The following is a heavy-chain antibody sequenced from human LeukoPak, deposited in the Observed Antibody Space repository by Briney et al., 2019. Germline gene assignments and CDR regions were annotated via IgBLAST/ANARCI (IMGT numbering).Heavy chain of an antibody. J-gene: IGHJ4*02. CDR3: ARQITSHGTWGWDVIDY. CDR1: GGSVSSGSYY. D-gene: IGHD3-16*01. V-gene: IGHV4-39*01. Sequence: SETLSLTCTVSGGSVSSGSYYWSWIRQPPGKGLEWIVSIYYSGSTYYNPSRKSRVTISVGTSKIQVALKLSPVTAADRAVYDCARQITSHGTWGWDVIDYWCQGTRVTVSS. CDR2: IYYSGST.